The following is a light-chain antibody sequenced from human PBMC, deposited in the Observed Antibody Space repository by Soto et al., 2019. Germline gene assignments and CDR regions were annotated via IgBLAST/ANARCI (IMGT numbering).Light chain of an antibody. CDR2: AAS. J-gene: IGKJ2*02. CDR3: QKYNNDPCT. V-gene: IGKV1-27*01. Sequence: DIQMTQSPSSLSASVGDRVTITCRASQGISHYLAWYQPKPGKVPKLLIYAASTLQSGVPSRFSGSGSGTDFTLTISSLQPEDVATYYCQKYNNDPCTFGQGTKLEIK. CDR1: QGISHY.